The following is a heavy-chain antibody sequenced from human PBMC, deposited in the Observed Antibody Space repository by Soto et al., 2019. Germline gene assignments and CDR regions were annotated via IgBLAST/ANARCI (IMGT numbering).Heavy chain of an antibody. CDR1: GYRFASYW. CDR3: ARHGVGDILTGQPDY. CDR2: IYPGDSDT. V-gene: IGHV5-51*01. Sequence: GESLKISCKGSGYRFASYWISWVRQMPGKGLEWMGIIYPGDSDTRYSPSFQGQVTISADKSISTAYLQWSSLKASDTAMYYCARHGVGDILTGQPDYWGQGTLVTVSS. J-gene: IGHJ4*02. D-gene: IGHD3-9*01.